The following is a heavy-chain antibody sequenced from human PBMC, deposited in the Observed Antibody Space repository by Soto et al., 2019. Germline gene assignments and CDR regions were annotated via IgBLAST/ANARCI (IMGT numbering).Heavy chain of an antibody. V-gene: IGHV3-7*01. CDR1: GFTFTNSW. CDR2: IKEDGSEK. CDR3: ALYARAGY. J-gene: IGHJ4*02. Sequence: GGSLRLSCAASGFTFTNSWMSWVRQAPGKGQEWVATIKEDGSEKYYVDSVKGRFTISRDNAKNSVHLQMNSLRAEDTAVFYCALYARAGYWGQGTLVTVSS. D-gene: IGHD2-8*01.